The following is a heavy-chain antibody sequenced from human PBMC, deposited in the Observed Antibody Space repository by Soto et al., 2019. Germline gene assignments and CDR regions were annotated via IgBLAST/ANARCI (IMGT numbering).Heavy chain of an antibody. D-gene: IGHD2-2*01. V-gene: IGHV1-18*04. Sequence: QVQLVQSGAEVKKPRASVKVSCKASSYTFTHYGISWVRLAPGQGLEWMGSISAYNGDTKYAEKVKGRVNMTTDTSTGTAYMELRSLRPDDTVGYYCARDLLLHCRSTSCSTSWFDPWGQGTLVSVSS. CDR1: SYTFTHYG. CDR2: ISAYNGDT. CDR3: ARDLLLHCRSTSCSTSWFDP. J-gene: IGHJ5*02.